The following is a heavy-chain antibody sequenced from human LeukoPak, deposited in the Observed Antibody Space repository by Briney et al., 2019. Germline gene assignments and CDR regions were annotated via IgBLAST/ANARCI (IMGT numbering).Heavy chain of an antibody. CDR1: GFTFSSYW. V-gene: IGHV3-7*03. J-gene: IGHJ4*02. D-gene: IGHD3-22*01. Sequence: GGSLRLSCAASGFTFSSYWMSWVRQAPGKGLEWVANIKQDGSEKYYVDSVKGRFTISRGNAKNSLYLQMNSLRAEDTAVYYCARDPPYYYDSSGYYYGPSYYFDYWGQGTLVTVSS. CDR3: ARDPPYYYDSSGYYYGPSYYFDY. CDR2: IKQDGSEK.